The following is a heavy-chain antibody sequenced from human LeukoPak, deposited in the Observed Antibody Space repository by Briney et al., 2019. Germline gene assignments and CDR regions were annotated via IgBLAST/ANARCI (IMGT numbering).Heavy chain of an antibody. CDR2: IYYSGST. CDR1: GGSISSYY. J-gene: IGHJ6*03. D-gene: IGHD2-2*01. CDR3: AGSTSRRGGYYYYYYMDV. V-gene: IGHV4-59*08. Sequence: PSETLSPTCTVSGGSISSYYWSWIRQPPGKGLEWIGYIYYSGSTNYNPSLKSRVTISVDTSKNQFSLKLSSVTAADTAVYYCAGSTSRRGGYYYYYYMDVWGKGTTVTVSS.